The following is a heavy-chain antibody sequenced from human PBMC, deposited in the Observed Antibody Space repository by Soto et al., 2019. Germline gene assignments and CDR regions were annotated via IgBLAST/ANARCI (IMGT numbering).Heavy chain of an antibody. CDR1: GGSISSSSY. CDR3: ARDSSGYYPSPFDY. J-gene: IGHJ4*02. CDR2: IYSIGST. V-gene: IGHV4-39*02. Sequence: PSETLSLTCTVSGGSISSSSYWGWIRQPPGKGLEWIGSIYSIGSTYYNPSLKSRVTISVDTSKNQFSLKLSSVTAADTAVYYCARDSSGYYPSPFDYWGQGTLVTVSS. D-gene: IGHD3-22*01.